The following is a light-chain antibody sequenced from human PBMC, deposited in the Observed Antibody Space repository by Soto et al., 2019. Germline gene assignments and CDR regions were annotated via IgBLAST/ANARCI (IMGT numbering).Light chain of an antibody. V-gene: IGLV1-40*01. CDR3: QSYDSSLSGYV. J-gene: IGLJ1*01. Sequence: QSVLTQPPSVSVAAGQRVTISCTGSSSNIGAGYDVHWYQQLPGTAPKLLIYGNSNRPSGVPDRFSGSKSGTSASLAITGLQAEDEADYSCQSYDSSLSGYVFGTGTKVTV. CDR2: GNS. CDR1: SSNIGAGYD.